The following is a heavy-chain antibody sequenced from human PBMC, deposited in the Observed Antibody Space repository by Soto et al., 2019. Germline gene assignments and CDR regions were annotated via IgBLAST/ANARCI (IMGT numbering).Heavy chain of an antibody. CDR2: ISSSGNYI. Sequence: GGSLRLSCAASGFTFSSYGMNWVRQAPGKGLEWVSSISSSGNYIYYADSVKGRFTISRDNAKNSLYLQMNSLRAEETAVYYCANGYGSTIWGQGTLVTVSS. CDR3: ANGYGSTI. CDR1: GFTFSSYG. V-gene: IGHV3-21*01. J-gene: IGHJ4*02. D-gene: IGHD3-10*01.